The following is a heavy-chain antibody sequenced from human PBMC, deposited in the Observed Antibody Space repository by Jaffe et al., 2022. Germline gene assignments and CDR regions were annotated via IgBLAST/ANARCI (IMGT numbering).Heavy chain of an antibody. V-gene: IGHV3-48*01. CDR2: ISSSSSTI. D-gene: IGHD3-3*01. Sequence: EVQLVESGGGLVQPGGSLRLSCAASGFTFSSYSMNWVRQAPGKGLEWVSYISSSSSTIYYADSVKGRFTISRDNAKNSLYLQMNSLRAEDTAVYYCARDTTRRITIFGLRISYFDYWGQGTLVTVSS. CDR1: GFTFSSYS. J-gene: IGHJ4*02. CDR3: ARDTTRRITIFGLRISYFDY.